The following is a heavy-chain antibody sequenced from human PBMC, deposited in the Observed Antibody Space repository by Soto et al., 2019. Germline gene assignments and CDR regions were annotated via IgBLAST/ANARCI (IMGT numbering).Heavy chain of an antibody. CDR3: ASDYVEVGGIY. D-gene: IGHD6-19*01. V-gene: IGHV3-33*01. CDR2: IWYDGSNK. Sequence: QVQLVESGGGVVQPGRSLRLSCAASGFTFSSYGMHWVRQAPGKGLEWVAVIWYDGSNKYYADSVKGRFTISRDNSKNTLYLQMNSLRDEDTAVYYCASDYVEVGGIYWGQGTLVTVSS. CDR1: GFTFSSYG. J-gene: IGHJ4*02.